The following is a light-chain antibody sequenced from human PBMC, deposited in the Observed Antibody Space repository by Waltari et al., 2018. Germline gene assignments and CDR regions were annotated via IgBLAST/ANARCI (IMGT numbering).Light chain of an antibody. CDR3: YQHSSGYS. J-gene: IGKJ2*03. CDR2: GAS. V-gene: IGKV3-11*01. CDR1: QSVSSY. Sequence: VILTQSPATLSLSPGERATLSCRASQSVSSYLAWYQQKPGQAPSLLIYGASSRATGIPVRFSGSGSGTDFTLTISSLEPEDVGVYHCYQHSSGYSFGQGTKVEIK.